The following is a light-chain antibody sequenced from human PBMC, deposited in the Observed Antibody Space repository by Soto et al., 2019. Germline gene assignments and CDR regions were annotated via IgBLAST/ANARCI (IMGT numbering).Light chain of an antibody. CDR1: SSDVGGYNY. J-gene: IGLJ1*01. Sequence: QSALTQPASVSGSPGQSITISCTGTSSDVGGYNYVSWYQQHPGKAPKLMIYEVSNRPSGVSNRFSGSKSGNTASLTFSGLQAEDEADYYCSSYTSSSTYVFGTGTQLTVL. CDR2: EVS. V-gene: IGLV2-14*01. CDR3: SSYTSSSTYV.